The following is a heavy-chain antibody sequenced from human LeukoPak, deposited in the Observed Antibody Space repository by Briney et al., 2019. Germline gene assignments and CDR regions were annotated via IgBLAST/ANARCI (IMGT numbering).Heavy chain of an antibody. CDR1: GGSISNYY. D-gene: IGHD3-10*01. CDR3: GGSERDWFDP. J-gene: IGHJ5*02. Sequence: SETLSLTCTVSGGSISNYYWSWIRQPPGKGLEWIGYIYYSGSTNYNPSLKSRVTISVDTSKNQFSLKLSSVTAADTAVYYCGGSERDWFDPWGQGTLVTVSS. CDR2: IYYSGST. V-gene: IGHV4-59*08.